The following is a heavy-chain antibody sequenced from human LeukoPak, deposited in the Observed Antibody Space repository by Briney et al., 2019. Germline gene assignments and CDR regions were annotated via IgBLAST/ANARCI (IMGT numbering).Heavy chain of an antibody. CDR1: GFTFTSYA. Sequence: GGSLRLSCAASGFTFTSYAMSWVRQAPGKGLEWVSTISGSGGNTYYPDSVKGRFTTSRDNSKNTLYLQMNSLRAEDTAVYYCAKVHGDKDWAYACDFWGQGTLVTVSS. V-gene: IGHV3-23*01. J-gene: IGHJ4*02. CDR3: AKVHGDKDWAYACDF. CDR2: ISGSGGNT. D-gene: IGHD4-23*01.